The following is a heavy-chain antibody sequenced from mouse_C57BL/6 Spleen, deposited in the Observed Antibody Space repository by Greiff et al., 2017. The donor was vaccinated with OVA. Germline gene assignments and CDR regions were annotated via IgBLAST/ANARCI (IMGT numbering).Heavy chain of an antibody. CDR2: INPNNGGT. CDR1: GYTFTDYN. V-gene: IGHV1-18*01. Sequence: EVQLQESGPELVKPGASVKIPCKASGYTFTDYNMDWVKQSHGKSLEWIGDINPNNGGTIYNQKFKGKATLTVDKSSSTAYMELRSLTSEDTAVYYCARRRYGSFYWYFDVWGTGTTVTVSS. J-gene: IGHJ1*03. D-gene: IGHD1-1*01. CDR3: ARRRYGSFYWYFDV.